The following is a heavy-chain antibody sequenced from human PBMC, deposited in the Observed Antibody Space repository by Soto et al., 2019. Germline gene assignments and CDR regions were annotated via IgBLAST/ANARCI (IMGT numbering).Heavy chain of an antibody. D-gene: IGHD3-3*01. V-gene: IGHV1-69*13. CDR2: IIPIFGTA. CDR1: GYTFTSYA. CDR3: ARVKGFWSGYFYYFDY. Sequence: SVKVSCKASGYTFTSYAMHWVRQAPGQRLEWMGGIIPIFGTANYAQKFQGRVTITADESTSTAYMELSSLRSEDTAVYYCARVKGFWSGYFYYFDYWGQGTLVTVSS. J-gene: IGHJ4*02.